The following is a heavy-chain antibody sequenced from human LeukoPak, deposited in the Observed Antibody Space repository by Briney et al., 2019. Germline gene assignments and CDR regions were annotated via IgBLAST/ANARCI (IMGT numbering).Heavy chain of an antibody. V-gene: IGHV3-9*01. J-gene: IGHJ4*02. CDR2: ISWNSGSI. CDR3: AKDISVAAAEGGDFDY. Sequence: GGSLRLSCAGSGFIFNNYAMHWVRQAPGKGLEWVSGISWNSGSINYADSVKGRFTISRDNAKNSLYLQMNSLRAEDTALYYCAKDISVAAAEGGDFDYWGQGTLVTVSS. CDR1: GFIFNNYA. D-gene: IGHD6-13*01.